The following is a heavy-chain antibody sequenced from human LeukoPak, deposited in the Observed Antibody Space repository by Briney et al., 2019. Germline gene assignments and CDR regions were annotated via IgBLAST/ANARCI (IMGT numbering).Heavy chain of an antibody. CDR3: AKDICSSTSCYGY. V-gene: IGHV3-7*03. Sequence: GGSLRLSCAASGFTFSSYWMSWVRQAPGKGLEWVANIKQDGSEKYYVDSVKGRFTISRDDAKNSLYLQMNSLRAEDTAVYYCAKDICSSTSCYGYWGQGTLVTVSS. CDR1: GFTFSSYW. J-gene: IGHJ4*02. D-gene: IGHD2-2*01. CDR2: IKQDGSEK.